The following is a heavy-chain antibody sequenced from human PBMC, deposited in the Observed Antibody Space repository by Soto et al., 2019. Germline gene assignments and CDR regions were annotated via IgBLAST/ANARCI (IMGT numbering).Heavy chain of an antibody. Sequence: QVQLQELGPGLMKPSGTLSLTCAVSGGSITSNWWSWVRQPPGKGLEWIAEIFHTGSANYNPSLMGRLTISMDKSRSHLSLTLNSVTAADTAVYYCARHIAVSGTRGFDHWGQGTLVTVSS. V-gene: IGHV4-4*02. J-gene: IGHJ4*02. CDR3: ARHIAVSGTRGFDH. D-gene: IGHD2-21*01. CDR1: GGSITSNW. CDR2: IFHTGSA.